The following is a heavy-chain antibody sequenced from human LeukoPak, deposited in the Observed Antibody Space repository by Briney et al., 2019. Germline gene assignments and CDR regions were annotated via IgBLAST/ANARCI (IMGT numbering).Heavy chain of an antibody. CDR2: IKSKTDGGTT. V-gene: IGHV3-15*01. D-gene: IGHD3-10*01. Sequence: PGGSLRLSCAASGFTFSNAWMSWVRQAPGKGLEWVGRIKSKTDGGTTDYAAPVKGRFTISRDDSKNTLYLQMNSLKTEDTAVYYCTTDPGFPMVRGVIPTDLRYYYYGMDVWGQGTTVTVSS. CDR3: TTDPGFPMVRGVIPTDLRYYYYGMDV. J-gene: IGHJ6*02. CDR1: GFTFSNAW.